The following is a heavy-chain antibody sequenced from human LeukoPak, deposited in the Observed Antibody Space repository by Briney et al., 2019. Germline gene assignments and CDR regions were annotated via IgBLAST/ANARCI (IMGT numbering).Heavy chain of an antibody. CDR1: GGSISSYY. Sequence: KPSETLSLTCTVSGGSISSYYWSWIRQPPGKGLEWIGYIYYSGSTNYNPSLKSRVTISVDTSKNQFSLRLSSVTAADTAVYYCARHGMGIAVAGTRWFDPWGQGTLVTVSS. CDR3: ARHGMGIAVAGTRWFDP. D-gene: IGHD6-19*01. J-gene: IGHJ5*02. CDR2: IYYSGST. V-gene: IGHV4-59*08.